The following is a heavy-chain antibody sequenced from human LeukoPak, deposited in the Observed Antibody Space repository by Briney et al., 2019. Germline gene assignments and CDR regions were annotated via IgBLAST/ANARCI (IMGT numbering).Heavy chain of an antibody. CDR1: GYTFTSYG. J-gene: IGHJ4*02. CDR2: ISAYNGNT. CDR3: ARGKPGIAVAGTDY. Sequence: ASLKVSCKASGYTFTSYGISWVRQAPGQGLEWMGWISAYNGNTNYAQKLQGRVTMTTDTSTSTAYMERRSLRSDDTAVYYCARGKPGIAVAGTDYWGQGTLVTVSS. V-gene: IGHV1-18*01. D-gene: IGHD6-19*01.